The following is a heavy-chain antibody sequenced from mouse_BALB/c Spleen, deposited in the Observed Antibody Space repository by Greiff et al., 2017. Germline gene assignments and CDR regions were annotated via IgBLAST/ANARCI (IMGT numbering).Heavy chain of an antibody. Sequence: VQLQQSGAELVKPGASVKLSCKASGYTFTSYYMYWVKQRPGQGLEWIGEINPSNGGTNFNEKFKSKATLTVDKSSSTAYMQLSSLTSEDSAVYYCTRHDGAWFAYWGQGTLVTVSA. CDR2: INPSNGGT. CDR1: GYTFTSYY. D-gene: IGHD2-12*01. J-gene: IGHJ3*01. V-gene: IGHV1S81*02. CDR3: TRHDGAWFAY.